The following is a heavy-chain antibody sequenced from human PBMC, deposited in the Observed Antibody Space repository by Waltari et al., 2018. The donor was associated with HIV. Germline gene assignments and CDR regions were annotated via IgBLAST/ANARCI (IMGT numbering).Heavy chain of an antibody. CDR3: AREALYDSSGYYFDY. D-gene: IGHD3-22*01. CDR2: IKQDESEK. Sequence: EVQLVESGGGLVQPGGYLRLPCVASGFTLTYYWLTWVRQAPGKGLEWVANIKQDESEKYYVDSLKGRFTISRDNAKNSLFLQMNSLRVEDTAVYYCAREALYDSSGYYFDYWGQGTLVTVSS. CDR1: GFTLTYYW. V-gene: IGHV3-7*01. J-gene: IGHJ4*02.